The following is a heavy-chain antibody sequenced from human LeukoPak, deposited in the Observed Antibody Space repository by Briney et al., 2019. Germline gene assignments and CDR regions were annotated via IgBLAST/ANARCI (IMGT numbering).Heavy chain of an antibody. D-gene: IGHD5-12*01. V-gene: IGHV1-18*01. CDR2: ISAYNGDT. J-gene: IGHJ4*02. CDR1: SYTFTSYG. Sequence: ASVKVSCKASSYTFTSYGISWVRQAPGQGLEWMGWISAYNGDTNYAQKLQGRVTMTTDTSTSTAYMELRSLRSDDTAVYYCARFPTPYLRVPRNSGYGVVWGQGTLVTVSS. CDR3: ARFPTPYLRVPRNSGYGVV.